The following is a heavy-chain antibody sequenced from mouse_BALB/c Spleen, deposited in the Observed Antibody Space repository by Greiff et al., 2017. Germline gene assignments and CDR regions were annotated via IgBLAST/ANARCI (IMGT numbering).Heavy chain of an antibody. CDR1: GFAFSSYD. Sequence: EVQLVESGGGLVKPGGSLKLSCAASGFAFSSYDMSWVRQTPEKRLEWVAYISSGGGSTYYPDTVKGRFTISRDNAKNTLYLQMSSLKSEDTAMYYCAIQNYDYVDAMDYWGQGTSVTVSS. D-gene: IGHD2-4*01. J-gene: IGHJ4*01. CDR2: ISSGGGST. CDR3: AIQNYDYVDAMDY. V-gene: IGHV5-12-1*01.